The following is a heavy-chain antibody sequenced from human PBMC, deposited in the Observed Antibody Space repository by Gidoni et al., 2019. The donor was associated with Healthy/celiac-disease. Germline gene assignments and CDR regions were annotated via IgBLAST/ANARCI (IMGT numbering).Heavy chain of an antibody. CDR2: INHSGST. V-gene: IGHV4-34*01. D-gene: IGHD3-10*01. Sequence: QVQLQQWGAGLLKPSETLSLTCAVYGGSFSGYYWSWIRQPPGKGLEWIGEINHSGSTNYNPSLKSRVTISVDTSKNQFSLKLSSVTATDTAVYYCASLYYYGSGSYYRPHPRARPRDVWGQGTTVTVSS. CDR1: GGSFSGYY. J-gene: IGHJ6*02. CDR3: ASLYYYGSGSYYRPHPRARPRDV.